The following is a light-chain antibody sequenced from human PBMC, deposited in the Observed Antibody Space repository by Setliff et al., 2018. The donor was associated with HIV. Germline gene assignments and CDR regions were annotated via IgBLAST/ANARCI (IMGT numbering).Light chain of an antibody. CDR3: SSYGESPYV. CDR2: DVS. V-gene: IGLV2-11*01. Sequence: QSALTQPRSVSGSPGQSVTLSCTGSSSDVGAYNYVSWYQQYPGKAPKLIIYDVSKRPSGVPDRFSGSKSGDTASLTISGLQSEDEADYYCSSYGESPYVFGTGTKVTVL. CDR1: SSDVGAYNY. J-gene: IGLJ1*01.